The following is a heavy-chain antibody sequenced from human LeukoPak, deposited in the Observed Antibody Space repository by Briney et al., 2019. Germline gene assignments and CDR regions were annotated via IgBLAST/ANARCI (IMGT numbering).Heavy chain of an antibody. Sequence: SQTLSLTCTVSGGSISSGDYYWSWIRQPPGKGLEWIGYIYYSGSTYYNPSLKSRVTISVDTSKSQFSLRLSSVTAADTAVYYCARGEIVGATLDYWGQGTLVTVSS. J-gene: IGHJ4*02. CDR2: IYYSGST. CDR3: ARGEIVGATLDY. D-gene: IGHD1-26*01. V-gene: IGHV4-30-4*08. CDR1: GGSISSGDYY.